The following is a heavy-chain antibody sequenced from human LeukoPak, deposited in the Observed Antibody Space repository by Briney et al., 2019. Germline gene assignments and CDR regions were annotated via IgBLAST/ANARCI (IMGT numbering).Heavy chain of an antibody. CDR2: ISSISSYI. J-gene: IGHJ6*03. V-gene: IGHV3-21*01. D-gene: IGHD3-3*01. CDR3: ARDQGTIFGVVIGYYMDV. Sequence: GGSLRLSCAASGFTFSSYSMNWVRQAPGKGLEWVSSISSISSYIYYADSVKGRFTISRDNAKNSLYLQMNSLRAEDTAVYYCARDQGTIFGVVIGYYMDVWGKGTTVTVSS. CDR1: GFTFSSYS.